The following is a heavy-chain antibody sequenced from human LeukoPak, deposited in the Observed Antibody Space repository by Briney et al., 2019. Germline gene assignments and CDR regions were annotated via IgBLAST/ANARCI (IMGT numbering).Heavy chain of an antibody. CDR2: IYSGGST. D-gene: IGHD4-17*01. CDR1: GFTVSSNY. J-gene: IGHJ5*02. CDR3: AFGDYVGPPWFDP. V-gene: IGHV3-66*01. Sequence: GGSLRLSCAASGFTVSSNYMSWVRQAPGKGLEWVSVIYSGGSTYYADSVKGRFTISRDNSKNTLYLQMNSLRAEDTAVYYCAFGDYVGPPWFDPCGQGTLVTVSS.